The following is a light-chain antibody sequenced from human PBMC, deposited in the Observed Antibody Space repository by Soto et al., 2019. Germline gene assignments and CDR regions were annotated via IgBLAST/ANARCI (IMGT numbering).Light chain of an antibody. CDR3: TSYAGSNIWV. Sequence: QSALTQPPSASGSPGQSVTISCTGTSSDVGAYNYVSWYQQYPGKAPKLMIYEVSKRPSGVPDRFSGSKSGKTASLTVSGXXPXXXADYYCTSYAGSNIWVFGGGTKVTV. CDR1: SSDVGAYNY. CDR2: EVS. V-gene: IGLV2-8*01. J-gene: IGLJ3*02.